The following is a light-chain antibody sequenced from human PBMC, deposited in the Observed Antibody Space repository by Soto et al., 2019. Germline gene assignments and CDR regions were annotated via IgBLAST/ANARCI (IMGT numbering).Light chain of an antibody. CDR1: SSNIGSNY. Sequence: QSALTQPPSASGTPGQRVTISCSGSSSNIGSNYVYWYQQLPGTAPKLLIYSNNQRPSGVPDRFSGSKSGTSASLAISGLRSEDEADYYCAAWDDSLSGSYGFGTGTKVTVL. J-gene: IGLJ1*01. V-gene: IGLV1-47*02. CDR3: AAWDDSLSGSYG. CDR2: SNN.